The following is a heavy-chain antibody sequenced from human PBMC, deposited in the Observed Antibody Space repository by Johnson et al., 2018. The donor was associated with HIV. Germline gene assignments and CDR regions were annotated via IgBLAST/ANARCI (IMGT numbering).Heavy chain of an antibody. CDR1: GFTFSSYG. CDR3: AKDVGYYDFWSGYAPKNAFDI. V-gene: IGHV3-33*06. J-gene: IGHJ3*02. CDR2: IWYDGSNK. Sequence: QVQLVESGGGLVQPGGSLRLSCAASGFTFSSYGMHWVRQAPGTGLEWVAVIWYDGSNKYYADSVKGRFTISSDNSKNTLYLQMNSLRAEDTAVYYCAKDVGYYDFWSGYAPKNAFDIWGQGTMVTVSS. D-gene: IGHD3-3*01.